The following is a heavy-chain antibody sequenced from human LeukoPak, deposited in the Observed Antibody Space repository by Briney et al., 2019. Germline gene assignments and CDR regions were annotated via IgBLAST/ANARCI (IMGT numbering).Heavy chain of an antibody. D-gene: IGHD3-16*01. CDR3: ARARGDSPRIYYYMDV. Sequence: SETLSLTCSVSGDSISIGDYRWSRIRQSPGKGLEWIGYIYHIGTAYYNPSLRSRVALSADTSKNQFSLKLNSVTVADSAVYFCARARGDSPRIYYYMDVWGKGTTVTVSS. CDR1: GDSISIGDYR. J-gene: IGHJ6*03. V-gene: IGHV4-30-4*08. CDR2: IYHIGTA.